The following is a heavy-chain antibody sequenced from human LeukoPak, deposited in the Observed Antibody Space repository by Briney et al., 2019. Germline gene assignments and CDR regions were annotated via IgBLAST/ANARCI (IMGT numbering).Heavy chain of an antibody. V-gene: IGHV4-59*01. CDR3: ARSIQHGGQNWFDP. Sequence: PSETLSLTCTVSGGSISSYYWSWIRQPPGKGLEWIGYIYYSGSTNYNPSLKSRVTISVDTSKNQFSLKLSSVTAADTAVYYCARSIQHGGQNWFDPWGQGTLVTVSS. D-gene: IGHD3-16*01. J-gene: IGHJ5*02. CDR1: GGSISSYY. CDR2: IYYSGST.